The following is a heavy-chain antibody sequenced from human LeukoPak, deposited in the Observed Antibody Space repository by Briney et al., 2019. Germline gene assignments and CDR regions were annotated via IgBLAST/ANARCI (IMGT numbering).Heavy chain of an antibody. CDR1: GFTFSDYH. J-gene: IGHJ4*02. CDR3: ARGGARYFAD. Sequence: GGSLRLSCAASGFTFSDYHMYWIRQAPGKGLEWVSRISGSGGTITYADSVKGRFTISRDNAKNSLFLQMNSLRVEDTAVYYCARGGARYFADWGPGTLVTVSS. V-gene: IGHV3-11*01. CDR2: ISGSGGTI.